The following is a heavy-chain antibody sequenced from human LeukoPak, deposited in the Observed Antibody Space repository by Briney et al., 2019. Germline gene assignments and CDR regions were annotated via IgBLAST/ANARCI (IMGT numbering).Heavy chain of an antibody. CDR3: ARSGLGKNWFDP. Sequence: SETLSLTCAVSGGSISSGGYSWSWIRQPPGKGLEWIGYLYYGGSTNYNPSLNSRVTISIDVSKNYFSLELTSVTPADTAVYYCARSGLGKNWFDPWGQGALVTVSS. CDR2: LYYGGST. CDR1: GGSISSGGYS. V-gene: IGHV4-61*03. J-gene: IGHJ5*02. D-gene: IGHD3-10*01.